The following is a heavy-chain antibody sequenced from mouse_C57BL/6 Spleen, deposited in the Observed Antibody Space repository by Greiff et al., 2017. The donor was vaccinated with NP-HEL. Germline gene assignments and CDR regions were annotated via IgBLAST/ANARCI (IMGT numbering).Heavy chain of an antibody. J-gene: IGHJ3*01. CDR1: GFSLTSYG. V-gene: IGHV2-2*01. CDR2: IWSGGST. Sequence: VKLVESGPGLVQPSQSLSITCTVSGFSLTSYGVHWVRQSPGKGLEWLGVIWSGGSTDYNAAFISRLSISKDNSKSQVFFKMNSLQADDTAIYYCARNEESTGGFAYWGQGTLVTVSA. CDR3: ARNEESTGGFAY.